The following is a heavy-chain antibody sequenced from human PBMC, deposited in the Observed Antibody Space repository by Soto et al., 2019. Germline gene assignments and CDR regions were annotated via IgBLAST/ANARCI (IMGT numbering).Heavy chain of an antibody. CDR3: ARVEYTYNYRGLDY. J-gene: IGHJ4*02. CDR1: GGSFRGYY. D-gene: IGHD3-16*01. V-gene: IGHV4-34*01. Sequence: SETLSLTCAVYGGSFRGYYWTWIRQPPGRGLEWIGEIDHSGSTNYNPSLKSRVTISVDTSKNQFSLKLASVTAADTAVYYCARVEYTYNYRGLDYWGQGTLVTVSS. CDR2: IDHSGST.